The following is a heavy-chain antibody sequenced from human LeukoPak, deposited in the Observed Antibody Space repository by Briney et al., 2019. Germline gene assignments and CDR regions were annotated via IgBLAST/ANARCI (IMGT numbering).Heavy chain of an antibody. Sequence: PSETLSLTCTVSGGSISSGGYYWSWIRQPPGKGLEWIGYIYHSGSTYYNPSLKSRVTISVDRSKNQFSLKLSSVTAADTAVYYCARDDPTALDYWGQGTLVTVSS. CDR1: GGSISSGGYY. J-gene: IGHJ4*02. V-gene: IGHV4-30-2*01. D-gene: IGHD4-11*01. CDR3: ARDDPTALDY. CDR2: IYHSGST.